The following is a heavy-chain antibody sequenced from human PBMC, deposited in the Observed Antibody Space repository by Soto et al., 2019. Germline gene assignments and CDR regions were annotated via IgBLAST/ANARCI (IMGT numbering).Heavy chain of an antibody. D-gene: IGHD6-13*01. CDR3: ARARVYATGPLDF. V-gene: IGHV3-21*06. Sequence: GGSLRLSCGASGLTFTSYTMNWVRQAPGKGLEWVSSISSSSDYIYYADSMKGRVTISRDNAKNSLFLDMNSLTGEDTAVYYCARARVYATGPLDFWGQGTLVTVSS. CDR1: GLTFTSYT. CDR2: ISSSSDYI. J-gene: IGHJ4*02.